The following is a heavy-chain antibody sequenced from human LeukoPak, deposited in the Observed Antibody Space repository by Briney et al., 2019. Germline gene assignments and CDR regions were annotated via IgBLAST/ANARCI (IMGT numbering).Heavy chain of an antibody. J-gene: IGHJ4*02. CDR3: ARVSGGTLIDY. CDR2: IYYSGST. Sequence: TETLSLTCTVSGGSISSYYWSWIRQPPGKGLEWIGYIYYSGSTNYNPSLKSRVTISVDTSKNQFSLKLRSVTAADTAVYYCARVSGGTLIDYWGQGTLVTVSS. V-gene: IGHV4-59*01. CDR1: GGSISSYY. D-gene: IGHD3-16*01.